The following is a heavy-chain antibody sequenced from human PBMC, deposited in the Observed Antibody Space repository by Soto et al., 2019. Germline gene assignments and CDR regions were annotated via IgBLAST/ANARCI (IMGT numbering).Heavy chain of an antibody. J-gene: IGHJ6*02. V-gene: IGHV3-33*01. Sequence: QVQLVESGGGVVQPGRSLRLSCAASGFTFSNYDMHWVRQAPGKGLEWVAIIWYDGNNKYYTDSVKGRFTISRDNSKNTLYLQMNSLRVEDTAVYYCVRVSYDMGVWGQGTTVTVSS. CDR1: GFTFSNYD. CDR2: IWYDGNNK. CDR3: VRVSYDMGV.